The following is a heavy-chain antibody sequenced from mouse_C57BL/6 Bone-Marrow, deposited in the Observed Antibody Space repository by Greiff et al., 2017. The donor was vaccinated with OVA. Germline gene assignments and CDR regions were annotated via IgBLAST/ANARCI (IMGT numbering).Heavy chain of an antibody. CDR1: GYTFTSYW. CDR3: SDAMDY. Sequence: VQLQQSGTVLARPGASVKMSCKTSGYTFTSYWMHWVKQRPGKGLAWIGAIYPGNSDTRYNQQLKGKAKLTACTAASTAYMELSSLTNEDSAVYYCSDAMDYWGQGTSVTVSS. V-gene: IGHV1-5*01. CDR2: IYPGNSDT. J-gene: IGHJ4*01.